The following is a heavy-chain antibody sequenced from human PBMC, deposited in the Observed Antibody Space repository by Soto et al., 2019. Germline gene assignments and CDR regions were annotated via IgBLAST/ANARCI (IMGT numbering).Heavy chain of an antibody. CDR2: IKQDGSEQ. V-gene: IGHV3-7*05. CDR1: GFTFSSYW. CDR3: ARERWRNYFDY. J-gene: IGHJ4*02. Sequence: EVQLVESGGGLVQPGGSLRLSCAASGFTFSSYWMSWVRQAPGKGLEWVANIKQDGSEQYYVDSVKGRFTISRDNAKNSLYLQMNSLRAEDTAVYYCARERWRNYFDYWGQGTLVTVSS. D-gene: IGHD2-15*01.